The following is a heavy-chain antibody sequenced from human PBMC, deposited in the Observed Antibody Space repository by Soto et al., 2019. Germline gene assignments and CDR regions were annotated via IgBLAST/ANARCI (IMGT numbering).Heavy chain of an antibody. Sequence: PSETLSLTCTVSGDSISSISYYWGWIRQPPGKGLEWIGGIYYSGSTYYNPSLKSRVTISVDRSKNQFSLKLSSVTAADTAVYYCARDKHYCSGGSCYSWFDPWGQGSLVTVAS. D-gene: IGHD2-15*01. CDR1: GDSISSISYY. CDR3: ARDKHYCSGGSCYSWFDP. CDR2: IYYSGST. J-gene: IGHJ5*02. V-gene: IGHV4-39*07.